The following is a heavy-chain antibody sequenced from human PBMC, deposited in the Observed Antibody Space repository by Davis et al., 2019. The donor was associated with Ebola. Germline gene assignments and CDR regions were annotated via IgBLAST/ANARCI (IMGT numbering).Heavy chain of an antibody. Sequence: PGGSLRLSCAASGFTFSSYSMNWVRQAPGKGLEWVSSISSSSSYIYYADSVKGRFTISRDNAKNSLYLQMNSLRDEDTAVYYCARGVDSALRFPVGMDVWGQGTTVTVSS. CDR3: ARGVDSALRFPVGMDV. V-gene: IGHV3-21*01. D-gene: IGHD3-3*01. CDR2: ISSSSSYI. J-gene: IGHJ6*02. CDR1: GFTFSSYS.